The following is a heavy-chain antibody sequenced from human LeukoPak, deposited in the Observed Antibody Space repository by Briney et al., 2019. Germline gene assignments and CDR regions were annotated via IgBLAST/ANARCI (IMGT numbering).Heavy chain of an antibody. J-gene: IGHJ4*02. Sequence: ASVKVSCKASGYTFTSYDINWVRQATGQGLEWMGWMNPNSGNTGYAQKFQGRVTMTRNTSISTAYVELSSLRSEDTAVYYCARGVSSLSGGSCYYWGQGTLVIVSS. D-gene: IGHD2-15*01. V-gene: IGHV1-8*01. CDR2: MNPNSGNT. CDR3: ARGVSSLSGGSCYY. CDR1: GYTFTSYD.